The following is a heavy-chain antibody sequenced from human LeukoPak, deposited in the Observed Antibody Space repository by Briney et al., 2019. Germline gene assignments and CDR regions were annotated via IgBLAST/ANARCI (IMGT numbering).Heavy chain of an antibody. Sequence: PGRSLRLSCAASGFTLSSYAMHWVRQAPGKGLEWVAVISYDGSNKYYADSVKGRFTISRDNSKNTLYLQMNSLRAEDTAVYYCARVDGGDCYNPVDYWGQGTLVTVSS. D-gene: IGHD2-21*02. J-gene: IGHJ4*02. CDR3: ARVDGGDCYNPVDY. CDR1: GFTLSSYA. V-gene: IGHV3-30*04. CDR2: ISYDGSNK.